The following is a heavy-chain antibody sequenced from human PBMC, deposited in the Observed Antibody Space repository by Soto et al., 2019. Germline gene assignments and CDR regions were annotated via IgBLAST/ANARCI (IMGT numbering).Heavy chain of an antibody. CDR1: GGTLSDHG. V-gene: IGHV1-69*06. D-gene: IGHD3-3*01. CDR2: TIPVFNTA. J-gene: IGHJ3*02. Sequence: QVQLEQSGAEVKKPGSSVKVSCKAAGGTLSDHGVAWLRQAPGQGLEWMGGTIPVFNTAKYAQKFQGRVTATADKVTMTAYMEPSIPRSEATAFFSCGLGLYCSANYHTCQTAFEIWGQGTMVIVSS. CDR3: GLGLYCSANYHTCQTAFEI.